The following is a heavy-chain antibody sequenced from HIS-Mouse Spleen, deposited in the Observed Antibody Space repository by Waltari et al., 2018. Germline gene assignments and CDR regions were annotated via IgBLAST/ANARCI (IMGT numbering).Heavy chain of an antibody. CDR3: AKDKHHAFDY. CDR1: GSTFRSYG. Sequence: QVQLVESGGGVVQPGRSRRLSGAASGSTFRSYGMHWVRQAPGKGLEWVAVISYDGSNKYYADSVKGRFTISRDNSKNTLYLQMNSLRAEDTAVYYCAKDKHHAFDYWGQGTLVTVSS. CDR2: ISYDGSNK. V-gene: IGHV3-30*18. J-gene: IGHJ4*02.